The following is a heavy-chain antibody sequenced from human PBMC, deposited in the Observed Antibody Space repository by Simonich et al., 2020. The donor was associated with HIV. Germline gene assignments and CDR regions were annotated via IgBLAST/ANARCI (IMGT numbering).Heavy chain of an antibody. J-gene: IGHJ4*02. Sequence: QVQLKKWGAGLLKPSETLSLTCAVYGASFSGYYWSWIRQPPGKGLEWIGEINHSGSTNYNPSLKSRVTVSVDTSKSQFSLKLRSVTAADTAVYYCARLTAAGGSNQLDYWGQGTLVTVSS. CDR3: ARLTAAGGSNQLDY. D-gene: IGHD6-13*01. CDR1: GASFSGYY. CDR2: INHSGST. V-gene: IGHV4-34*01.